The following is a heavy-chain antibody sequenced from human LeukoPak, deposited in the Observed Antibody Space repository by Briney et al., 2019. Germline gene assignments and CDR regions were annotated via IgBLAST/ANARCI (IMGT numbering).Heavy chain of an antibody. V-gene: IGHV3-11*04. Sequence: GGSLRLSCAASGFTFSDYYMSWIRQAPGKGLEWVSYISSSGSTIYYADSVKGRFTISRDNAKNSLYLQMNSLRAEDTAVYYCARGCSSSWARYDYYYYMDVWGKGTTVTVSS. CDR2: ISSSGSTI. CDR1: GFTFSDYY. CDR3: ARGCSSSWARYDYYYYMDV. D-gene: IGHD6-13*01. J-gene: IGHJ6*03.